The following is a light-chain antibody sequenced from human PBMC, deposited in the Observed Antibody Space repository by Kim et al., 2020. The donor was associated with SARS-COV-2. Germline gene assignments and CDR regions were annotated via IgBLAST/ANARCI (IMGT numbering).Light chain of an antibody. CDR1: KLGDKY. V-gene: IGLV3-1*01. J-gene: IGLJ2*01. CDR2: QDS. Sequence: VSQGQTASITCSGDKLGDKYACWYQQKPGQSPVLVIYQDSKRPSGIPERFSGSNSGNTATLTISGTQAMDEADYYCQAWDSSTHVVFGGGTKVTVL. CDR3: QAWDSSTHVV.